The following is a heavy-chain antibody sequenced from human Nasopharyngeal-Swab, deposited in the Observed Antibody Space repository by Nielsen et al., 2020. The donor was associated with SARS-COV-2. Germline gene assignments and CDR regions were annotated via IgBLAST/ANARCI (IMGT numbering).Heavy chain of an antibody. D-gene: IGHD4-17*01. CDR1: GGTFSSYA. V-gene: IGHV1-69*10. J-gene: IGHJ4*02. CDR2: IIPILGIA. Sequence: SVKVSCKASGGTFSSYAISWVRQAPGQGLEWMGWIIPILGIANYAQKFQGRVTITADKSTGTAYMELSSLRSEDTAVYYCAIMTTVTTWYFGPLDYWGQGTLVTVSS. CDR3: AIMTTVTTWYFGPLDY.